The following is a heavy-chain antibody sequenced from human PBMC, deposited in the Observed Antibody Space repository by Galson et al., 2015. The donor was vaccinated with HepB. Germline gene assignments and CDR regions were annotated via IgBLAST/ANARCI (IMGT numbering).Heavy chain of an antibody. D-gene: IGHD2-8*02. CDR1: GYTFTSYY. CDR3: ARDSLGRTGVYDY. Sequence: SVKVSCKAFGYTFTSYYMHWVRQAPGQGLEWMGIINPSGGSTSYAQKFQGRVTMTRDTSTSTVYMELSSLRSEDTAVYYCARDSLGRTGVYDYWGQGTLVTVSS. J-gene: IGHJ4*02. V-gene: IGHV1-46*01. CDR2: INPSGGST.